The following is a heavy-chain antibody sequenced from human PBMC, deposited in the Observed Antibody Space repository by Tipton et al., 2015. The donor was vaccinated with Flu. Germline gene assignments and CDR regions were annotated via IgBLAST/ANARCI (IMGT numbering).Heavy chain of an antibody. D-gene: IGHD6-13*01. CDR2: IWYDGSNK. CDR1: GFTFSSYG. J-gene: IGHJ3*02. Sequence: SLRLSCAASGFTFSSYGMHWVRQAPGKGLEWVAVIWYDGSNKYYADSVKGRFTISRDNSKNTLYLQMNSLRAEDTAVYYCARSSSSWSQGDAFDIWGQGTMVTVSS. V-gene: IGHV3-33*01. CDR3: ARSSSSWSQGDAFDI.